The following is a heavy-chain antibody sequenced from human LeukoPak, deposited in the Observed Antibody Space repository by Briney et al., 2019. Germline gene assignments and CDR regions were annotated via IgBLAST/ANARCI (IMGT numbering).Heavy chain of an antibody. D-gene: IGHD4-11*01. J-gene: IGHJ4*02. CDR2: MSINSGLI. CDR3: AREFDYSTSGAGY. Sequence: GGSLRLSCAASGFTFSSYSMNWVRQAPGKGLEWVSSMSINSGLIYYADSVKGRFTISRDNAKNSLYLQMNSLRAEDTAVYYCAREFDYSTSGAGYWGQGTLVTVSS. V-gene: IGHV3-21*01. CDR1: GFTFSSYS.